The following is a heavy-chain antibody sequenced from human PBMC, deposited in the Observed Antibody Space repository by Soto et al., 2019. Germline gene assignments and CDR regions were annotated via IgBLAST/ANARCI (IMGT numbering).Heavy chain of an antibody. V-gene: IGHV4-59*01. CDR2: IYYSGST. D-gene: IGHD2-15*01. Sequence: LSLTCTVSGGSFSTYYWSWIRQPPGKGLEWIGYIYYSGSTNSNPSLKSRVTLSVDTSKNQFSLKLSSVTAADTAVYYCARDQGGPFDYWGQGTRVTVSS. CDR3: ARDQGGPFDY. CDR1: GGSFSTYY. J-gene: IGHJ4*02.